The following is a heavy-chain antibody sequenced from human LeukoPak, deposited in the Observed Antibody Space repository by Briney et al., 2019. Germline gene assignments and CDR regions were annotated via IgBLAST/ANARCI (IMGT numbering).Heavy chain of an antibody. D-gene: IGHD3-10*01. Sequence: PSETLSLTCGVSGDSSISTNSYWVWIRQPPGRGLEWIGTIYYSGTSYYNPSLKSRVTISIDTSKNQSSLNMSPVTAADTAVYYCARLSGSHSYYFYMDVWGKGTTVTVSS. J-gene: IGHJ6*03. CDR2: IYYSGTS. CDR3: ARLSGSHSYYFYMDV. V-gene: IGHV4-39*01. CDR1: GDSSISTNSY.